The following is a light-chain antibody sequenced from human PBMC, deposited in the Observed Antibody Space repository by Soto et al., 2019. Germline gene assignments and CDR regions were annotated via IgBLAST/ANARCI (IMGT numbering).Light chain of an antibody. J-gene: IGLJ1*01. V-gene: IGLV2-14*01. CDR3: SSYRRGSTYV. CDR2: DVT. CDR1: SSDVGGYNY. Sequence: QSVLTQPAPVSGSPGQSITVSCTGTSSDVGGYNYVSWYQQHPGKAPRLMIYDVTNRPSGVSNRFSGSKSCNTASLTISGLQAEDEADYYCSSYRRGSTYVFGTGTKVTVL.